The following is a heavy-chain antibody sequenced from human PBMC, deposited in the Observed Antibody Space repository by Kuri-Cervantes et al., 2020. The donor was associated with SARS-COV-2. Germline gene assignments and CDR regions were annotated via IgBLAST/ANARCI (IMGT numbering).Heavy chain of an antibody. Sequence: GESLKISCEGFGISVITSEMNWVRQAPGKGLEWVSYISSTSDGSIYYADSAKGRFTISRDNAKNSLYLQMNSLRAEDTAVYYCARAGFLDHPDHYYGMDVWGQGTTVTVSS. CDR3: ARAGFLDHPDHYYGMDV. CDR1: GISVITSE. D-gene: IGHD3-3*01. V-gene: IGHV3-48*03. CDR2: ISSTSDGSI. J-gene: IGHJ6*02.